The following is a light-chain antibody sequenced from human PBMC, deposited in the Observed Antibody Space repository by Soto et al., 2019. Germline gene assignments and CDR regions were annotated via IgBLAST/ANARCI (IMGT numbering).Light chain of an antibody. J-gene: IGKJ1*01. V-gene: IGKV2-28*01. CDR3: MQALQTRT. CDR1: QSLLHSNGYNY. CDR2: LGS. Sequence: DLVVTQSPLSLPVTPGEPASISCRSSQSLLHSNGYNYLDWYLQKPGQSPQLLIYLGSYRASGVPDRFSGSGSGTDFTLKISRVEAEDVGVYYCMQALQTRTFGQGTKVDI.